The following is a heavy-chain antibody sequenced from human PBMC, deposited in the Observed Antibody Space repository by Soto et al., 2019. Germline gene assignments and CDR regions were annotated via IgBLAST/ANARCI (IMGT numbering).Heavy chain of an antibody. CDR2: INPSGGST. Sequence: ASVKVSCKASGYTFTSYYMHWVRQAPGQGLEWMGIINPSGGSTSDAQKFQGRVTMTRDTSTSTVYMELSSLRSEDTAVYYCASRIAVAEYYYYYYGMDVWGQGTTVTVSS. CDR3: ASRIAVAEYYYYYYGMDV. CDR1: GYTFTSYY. J-gene: IGHJ6*02. V-gene: IGHV1-46*03. D-gene: IGHD6-19*01.